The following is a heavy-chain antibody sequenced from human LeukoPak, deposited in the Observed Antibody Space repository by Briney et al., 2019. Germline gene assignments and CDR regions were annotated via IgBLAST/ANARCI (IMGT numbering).Heavy chain of an antibody. V-gene: IGHV4-59*01. Sequence: SETLSLTCTVSGGSISSYYWSWIRQPPGKGLVWIGYLYYSGSTNYNPSLKSRVTISVDTSKNQFSLKLSSVTAADTAVYYCARAGADTAMLALFDYWGQGTLVTASS. D-gene: IGHD5-18*01. CDR1: GGSISSYY. CDR3: ARAGADTAMLALFDY. CDR2: LYYSGST. J-gene: IGHJ4*02.